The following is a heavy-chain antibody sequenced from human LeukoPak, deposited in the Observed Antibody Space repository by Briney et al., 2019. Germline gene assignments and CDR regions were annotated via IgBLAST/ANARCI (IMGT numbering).Heavy chain of an antibody. CDR2: IWYDGSDK. CDR1: GFTFSSYG. Sequence: GGSLRLSCAASGFTFSSYGMHWVRQAPGKGLEWVAVIWYDGSDKYYADSVKGRFTISRDNSKNTLSLQMNSPRAGDTAVYYCARVPIWFGELSFDYWGQGTLVTVSS. D-gene: IGHD3-10*01. CDR3: ARVPIWFGELSFDY. J-gene: IGHJ4*02. V-gene: IGHV3-33*01.